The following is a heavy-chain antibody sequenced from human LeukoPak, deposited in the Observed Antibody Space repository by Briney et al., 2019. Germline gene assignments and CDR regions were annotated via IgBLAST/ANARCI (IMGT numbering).Heavy chain of an antibody. CDR2: ISAYNGNT. Sequence: GASVKVSCKASGGTFSGYAISWVRQAPGQGLEWMGWISAYNGNTNYAQKLQGRVTMTTDTSTSTAYMELRSLRSDDTAVYYCARDGSWELSSSWFDPWGQGTLVTVSS. CDR3: ARDGSWELSSSWFDP. J-gene: IGHJ5*02. D-gene: IGHD1-26*01. V-gene: IGHV1-18*01. CDR1: GGTFSGYA.